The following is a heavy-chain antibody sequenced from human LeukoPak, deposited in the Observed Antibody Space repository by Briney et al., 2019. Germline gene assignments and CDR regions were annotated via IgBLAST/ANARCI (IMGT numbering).Heavy chain of an antibody. CDR3: ARDHGSGWYYFDY. D-gene: IGHD6-19*01. V-gene: IGHV3-30*04. CDR1: GFTFSSYA. CDR2: ISYDGSNK. Sequence: GSLRLSCAASGFTFSSYAMHWVRQAPGKGLEWVAVISYDGSNKYYADSVKGRFTISRDNSKNTLYLQMNSLRAEDTAVYYCARDHGSGWYYFDYWGQGTLVTVSS. J-gene: IGHJ4*02.